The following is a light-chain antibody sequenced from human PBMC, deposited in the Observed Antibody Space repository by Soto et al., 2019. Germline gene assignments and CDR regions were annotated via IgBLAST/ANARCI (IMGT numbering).Light chain of an antibody. V-gene: IGLV6-57*04. CDR1: SGSIDSNY. Sequence: NFMLTQPHSVSESPGKTVTISCTRSSGSIDSNYVQWYQQRPGSAPTTVLYEDHQRPSGVPERFSGSIDSSSNSASLTISGLKTEDEADYYCQSYDSGILVFGGGTKLTVL. CDR3: QSYDSGILV. CDR2: EDH. J-gene: IGLJ3*02.